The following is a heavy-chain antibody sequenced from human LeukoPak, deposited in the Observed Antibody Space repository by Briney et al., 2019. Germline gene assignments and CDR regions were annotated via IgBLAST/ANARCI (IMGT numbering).Heavy chain of an antibody. CDR3: ARVGGLDIVVVPGYYMDV. J-gene: IGHJ6*03. CDR1: GYTFTSYG. Sequence: ASVKVSCKASGYTFTSYGISWVRQAPGQGLEWMGWISAYNGNTNYAQKLQGRVTMTTDTSTSTAYMELRSLRSDDTAVYYCARVGGLDIVVVPGYYMDVWGKGTTVTISS. V-gene: IGHV1-18*01. D-gene: IGHD2-2*01. CDR2: ISAYNGNT.